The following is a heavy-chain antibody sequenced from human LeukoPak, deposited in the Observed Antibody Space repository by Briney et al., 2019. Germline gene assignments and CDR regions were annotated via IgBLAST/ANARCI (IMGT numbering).Heavy chain of an antibody. CDR3: ATTRYSSSWPTFDY. CDR1: GGSISSYY. J-gene: IGHJ4*02. Sequence: PSETLFLTCTVSGGSISSYYWSWIRQPPGKGLEWIGYIYYSGSTNYNPSLKSRVTISVDTSKNQFSLRLSSVTAADTAVYYCATTRYSSSWPTFDYWGQGTLVTVSS. V-gene: IGHV4-59*01. CDR2: IYYSGST. D-gene: IGHD6-13*01.